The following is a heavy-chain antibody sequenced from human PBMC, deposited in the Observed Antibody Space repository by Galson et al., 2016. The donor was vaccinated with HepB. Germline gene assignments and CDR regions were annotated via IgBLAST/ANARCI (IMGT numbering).Heavy chain of an antibody. CDR1: GGSIISSSYS. Sequence: SETLSLTCSVSGGSIISSSYSWGWIRQPPGKGLEWIGSIHYSGSADYNPSLKSRVIISVDTSKTNFSLKLSSVTAADTAVYYCAHLPLVVYAQGLDAFEIWGQGTVLSVSS. D-gene: IGHD2-8*02. CDR2: IHYSGSA. CDR3: AHLPLVVYAQGLDAFEI. J-gene: IGHJ3*02. V-gene: IGHV4-39*07.